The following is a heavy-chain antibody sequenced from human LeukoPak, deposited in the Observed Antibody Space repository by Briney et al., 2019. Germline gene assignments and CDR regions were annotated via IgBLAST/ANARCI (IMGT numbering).Heavy chain of an antibody. Sequence: GGSLRLSCAVSGLTFSSSWMGWVRQAPGKGLEWVASINPDGSEEYAADSVKGRFTIARAHAENSLYLQMNSLRVADTAFYYCASHLASRRLAYWGQGMLVTVPS. J-gene: IGHJ4*02. D-gene: IGHD5-12*01. CDR3: ASHLASRRLAY. CDR2: INPDGSEE. V-gene: IGHV3-7*01. CDR1: GLTFSSSW.